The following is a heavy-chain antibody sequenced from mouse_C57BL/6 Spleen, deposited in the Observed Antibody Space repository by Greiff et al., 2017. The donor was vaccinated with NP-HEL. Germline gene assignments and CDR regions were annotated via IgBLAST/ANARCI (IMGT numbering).Heavy chain of an antibody. CDR2: ISSGSSTI. CDR1: GFTFSDYG. CDR3: ALDPAMDY. Sequence: EVKLVESGGGLVKPGGSLKLSCAASGFTFSDYGMHWVRQAPEKGLEWVAYISSGSSTIYYADTVKGRFTISRDNAKNTLFLQRSSLRAEDTAMYYCALDPAMDYWGQGTSVTVSA. J-gene: IGHJ4*01. V-gene: IGHV5-17*01.